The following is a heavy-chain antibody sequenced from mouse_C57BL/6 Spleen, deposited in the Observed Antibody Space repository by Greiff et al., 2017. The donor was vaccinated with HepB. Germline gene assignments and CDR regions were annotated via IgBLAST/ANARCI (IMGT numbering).Heavy chain of an antibody. CDR3: ARSMTKVVAREVDY. CDR1: GYTFTSYW. V-gene: IGHV1-64*01. Sequence: VQLQQPGAELVKPGASVTLSCKASGYTFTSYWMHWVKQRPGQGLEWIGMIRPNSGSTNYNEKFKSKATLTVDKSYSTAYMQLSSQTSEDAGVYYCARSMTKVVAREVDYWGQSTTLKVPS. J-gene: IGHJ2*01. CDR2: IRPNSGST. D-gene: IGHD1-1*01.